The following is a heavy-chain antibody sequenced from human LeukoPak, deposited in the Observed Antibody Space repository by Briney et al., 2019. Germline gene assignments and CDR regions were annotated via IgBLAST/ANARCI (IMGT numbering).Heavy chain of an antibody. CDR1: GFTFSSYS. Sequence: GGSLRLSCAASGFTFSSYSMNWVRQAPGKGLEWVSSISSSSSYIYYADSVKGRFTISRDNAKNSLYLQMNSLRAEDTSVYYCARQSMVVTHDPLGDYWGQGTLVTVSS. J-gene: IGHJ4*02. D-gene: IGHD4-23*01. V-gene: IGHV3-21*01. CDR2: ISSSSSYI. CDR3: ARQSMVVTHDPLGDY.